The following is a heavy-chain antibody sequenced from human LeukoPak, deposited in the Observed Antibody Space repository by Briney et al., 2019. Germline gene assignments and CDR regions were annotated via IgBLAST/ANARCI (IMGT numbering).Heavy chain of an antibody. Sequence: PSETLSLTCTVSGGPISSYYWSWLRQPPGKGLEWIGNIYYSGSTNYNPSLKSRVTISVDTSKNQFSVKLSSVPAADTAVYYCTRGSIAYYYMDVWGKGTTVTISS. V-gene: IGHV4-59*01. J-gene: IGHJ6*03. D-gene: IGHD3-22*01. CDR1: GGPISSYY. CDR3: TRGSIAYYYMDV. CDR2: IYYSGST.